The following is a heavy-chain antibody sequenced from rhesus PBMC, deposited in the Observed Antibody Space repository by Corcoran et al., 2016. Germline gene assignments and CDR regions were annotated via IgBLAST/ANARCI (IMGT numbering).Heavy chain of an antibody. CDR2: IYGNSAST. D-gene: IGHD6-25*01. CDR1: GVSIRGYYY. J-gene: IGHJ4*01. Sequence: QVTLPQWGEGLVKPSETLSLTCAVYGVSIRGYYYWSWIRQPPGKGLEWIGYIYGNSASTNYNPSLKNRVTISKDTSKNQFSLKLSSVTAADTAVYYCAREGIAAAGWVDYWGQGVLVTVSS. V-gene: IGHV4-73*01. CDR3: AREGIAAAGWVDY.